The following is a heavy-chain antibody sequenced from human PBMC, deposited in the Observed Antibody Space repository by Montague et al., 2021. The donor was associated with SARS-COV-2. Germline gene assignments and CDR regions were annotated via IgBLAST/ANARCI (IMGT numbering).Heavy chain of an antibody. Sequence: TLSLTCTVSGGSISSGGYYWSWIRQHPGKGLEWIGYIYYSGSTYYNPSLKSRVTISVDTSENQFSLKLSSVTAADTAVYYCATESVVPASLYYYGMDVWGQGTTVTVSS. J-gene: IGHJ6*02. CDR1: GGSISSGGYY. CDR3: ATESVVPASLYYYGMDV. CDR2: IYYSGST. V-gene: IGHV4-31*03. D-gene: IGHD2-2*01.